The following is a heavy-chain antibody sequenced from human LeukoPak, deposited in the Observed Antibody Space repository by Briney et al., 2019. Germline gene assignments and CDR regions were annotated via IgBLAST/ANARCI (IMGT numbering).Heavy chain of an antibody. CDR1: GFTFSNAW. J-gene: IGHJ4*02. CDR3: TTIRGFCSGRSCLGY. D-gene: IGHD2-15*01. Sequence: GGSLRLSCAASGFTFSNAWMSWVRQAPGKGLEWVGRIKSKTDGGTTDYAAPVKGRFTMSRDDSKNTLYLQMNSLKSEDTAVYYCTTIRGFCSGRSCLGYWGQGTLVTVSS. V-gene: IGHV3-15*01. CDR2: IKSKTDGGTT.